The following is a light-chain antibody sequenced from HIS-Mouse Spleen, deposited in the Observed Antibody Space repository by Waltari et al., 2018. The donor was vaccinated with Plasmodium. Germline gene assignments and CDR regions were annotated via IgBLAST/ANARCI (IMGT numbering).Light chain of an antibody. CDR2: QDS. Sequence: SYELTQPPSVSVSPGQTASITCSGDKLGDKYSSWYQQKPGQSPVLVIYQDSKRPSGIPGRFSGSNSGNTATLTISGTQAMDEADYYCQAWDSSTDYVFGTGTKVTVL. CDR3: QAWDSSTDYV. CDR1: KLGDKY. V-gene: IGLV3-1*01. J-gene: IGLJ1*01.